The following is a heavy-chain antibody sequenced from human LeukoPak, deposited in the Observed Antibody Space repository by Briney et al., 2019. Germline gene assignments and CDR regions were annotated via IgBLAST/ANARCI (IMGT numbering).Heavy chain of an antibody. CDR2: IRYDGSNK. D-gene: IGHD3-16*01. Sequence: PGGSLRLSCAASGFTFSSYGMHWVRQAPGKGLEWVAFIRYDGSNKYYADSVKGRFTISRDNSKNTLYLQMNSLRAEDTAVYYCAKDMKVETYYFDYWGQGTLVTVSS. CDR1: GFTFSSYG. J-gene: IGHJ4*02. CDR3: AKDMKVETYYFDY. V-gene: IGHV3-30*02.